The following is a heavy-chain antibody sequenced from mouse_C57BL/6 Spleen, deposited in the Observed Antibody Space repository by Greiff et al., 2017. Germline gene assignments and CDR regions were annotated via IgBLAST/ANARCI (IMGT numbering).Heavy chain of an antibody. J-gene: IGHJ2*01. D-gene: IGHD2-3*01. CDR2: INPNYGTT. CDR1: GYSFTDYN. V-gene: IGHV1-39*01. CDR3: ARGETGGYYGDY. Sequence: VQLQQPGPELVKPGASVKISCKASGYSFTDYNMNWVKQSHGKSLEWIGVINPNYGTTSYNQKFKGKATLTVAQSSSPAYMQLSSLTAEDSAVYCCARGETGGYYGDYWGQGTTVTVSS.